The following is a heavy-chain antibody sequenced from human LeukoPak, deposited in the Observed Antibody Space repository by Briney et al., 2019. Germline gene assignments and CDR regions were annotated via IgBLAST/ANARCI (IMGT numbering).Heavy chain of an antibody. V-gene: IGHV4-31*03. J-gene: IGHJ5*02. CDR3: ARLESSSWYRGWFDP. Sequence: SETLSLTCTVSGGSISSGGYYWSWIRQHPGKGLEWIGYIYYSGSTYYNPSLKSRVTISVDTSKNQFPLKLSSVTAADTAVYYCARLESSSWYRGWFDPWGQGTLVTVSS. CDR2: IYYSGST. CDR1: GGSISSGGYY. D-gene: IGHD6-13*01.